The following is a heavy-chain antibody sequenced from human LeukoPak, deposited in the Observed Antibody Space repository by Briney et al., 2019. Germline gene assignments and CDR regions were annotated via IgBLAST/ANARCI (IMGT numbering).Heavy chain of an antibody. CDR2: IIPIFGTA. CDR3: ASGGNGPDAFDI. Sequence: ASVKVSCKASGYTFINYAMNWVRQAPGQGLEWMGGIIPIFGTANYAQKFQGRVTITADESTSTAYMELSSLRSEDTAVYYCASGGNGPDAFDIWGQGTMVTVSS. CDR1: GYTFINYA. J-gene: IGHJ3*02. V-gene: IGHV1-69*13. D-gene: IGHD4-23*01.